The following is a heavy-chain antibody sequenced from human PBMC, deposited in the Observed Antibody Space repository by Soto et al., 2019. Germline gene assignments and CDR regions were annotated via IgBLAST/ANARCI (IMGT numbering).Heavy chain of an antibody. CDR1: GGSISSGGYY. J-gene: IGHJ6*02. CDR2: IYYSGST. Sequence: PSDTLSLTGTVSGGSISSGGYYWSWIRQHPGKGLEWIGYIYYSGSTYYNPSLKSRVTISVDTSNNQFSLKLSSVTAADTAVYYCARDSLTGYYRGLLDYGMDVWGQGTTVTVSS. D-gene: IGHD3-9*01. V-gene: IGHV4-31*03. CDR3: ARDSLTGYYRGLLDYGMDV.